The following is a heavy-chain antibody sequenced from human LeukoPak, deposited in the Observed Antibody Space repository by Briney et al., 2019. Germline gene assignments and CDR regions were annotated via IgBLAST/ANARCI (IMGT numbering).Heavy chain of an antibody. J-gene: IGHJ4*02. CDR2: IYSGDTT. CDR3: ARDLWDATGY. Sequence: GGSLRLSCAVSGFTTNYMSWGRQAPGKGLEWVSVIYSGDTTYYADSVRGRFTISRDISKNTLYLQMNSLRPEDTAVYHCARDLWDATGYWGQGTLVTVSS. CDR1: GFTTNY. D-gene: IGHD3-3*01. V-gene: IGHV3-66*02.